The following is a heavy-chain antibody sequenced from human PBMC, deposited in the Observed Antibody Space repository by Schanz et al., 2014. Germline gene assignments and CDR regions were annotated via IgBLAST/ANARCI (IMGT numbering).Heavy chain of an antibody. CDR3: ARGRARQLVHWFDP. J-gene: IGHJ5*02. D-gene: IGHD6-13*01. CDR1: GFTFSDSW. Sequence: EVQLVESGGGLVQPGGSLRLSCAASGFTFSDSWMHWVRQAPGKGLVWVSSLSGGSSYIFYADSVKGRFTISRDNARYSLYLEMNSLRAEDTAVYYCARGRARQLVHWFDPWGQGTLVTVSS. V-gene: IGHV3-21*01. CDR2: LSGGSSYI.